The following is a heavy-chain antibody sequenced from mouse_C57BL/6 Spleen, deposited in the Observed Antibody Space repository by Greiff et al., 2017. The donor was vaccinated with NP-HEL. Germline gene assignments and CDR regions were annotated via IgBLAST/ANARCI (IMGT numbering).Heavy chain of an antibody. D-gene: IGHD1-1*01. CDR3: ARNPLITTVVAHWYFDV. CDR1: GYSFTDYN. CDR2: INPNYGTT. Sequence: VHVKQSGPELVKPGASVKISCKASGYSFTDYNMNWVKQSNGKSLEWIGVINPNYGTTSYNQKFKGKATLTVDQSSSTAYMQLNSLTSEDSAVYYCARNPLITTVVAHWYFDVWGTGTTVTVSS. J-gene: IGHJ1*03. V-gene: IGHV1-39*01.